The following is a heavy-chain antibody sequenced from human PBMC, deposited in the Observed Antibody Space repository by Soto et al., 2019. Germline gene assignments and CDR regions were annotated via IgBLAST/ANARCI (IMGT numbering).Heavy chain of an antibody. D-gene: IGHD6-19*01. CDR3: AREGGSIGGWFGRKFDS. V-gene: IGHV3-23*01. CDR2: ISSGGTTA. Sequence: PGGSLRLSCTASGFSFSTHAMSWVRQAPGKGLEWVSSISSGGTTAFYAASVEGRFTISRDKSKNTLYLQMNSLRADDTAVYHCAREGGSIGGWFGRKFDSWGQGTQVTVSS. J-gene: IGHJ4*02. CDR1: GFSFSTHA.